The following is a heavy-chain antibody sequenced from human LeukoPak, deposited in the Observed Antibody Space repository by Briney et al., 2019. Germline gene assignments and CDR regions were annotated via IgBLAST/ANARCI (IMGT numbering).Heavy chain of an antibody. CDR3: AKSSGPREY. CDR1: GFTFENYG. J-gene: IGHJ4*02. D-gene: IGHD6-6*01. Sequence: GGSLRLSCAVSGFTFENYGMHWVRQAPGKGLEWVAFIRYDGSLKYYADSVKGRFTISRDNSKNTLYLQMNSLRAEDTAVYYCAKSSGPREYWGQGTLVTVSS. V-gene: IGHV3-30*02. CDR2: IRYDGSLK.